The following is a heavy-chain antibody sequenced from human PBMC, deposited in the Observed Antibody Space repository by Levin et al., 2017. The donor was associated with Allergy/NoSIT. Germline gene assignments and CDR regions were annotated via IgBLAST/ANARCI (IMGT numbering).Heavy chain of an antibody. Sequence: SQTLSLPCAVYGGSFRGSYWSWIRQPPGKGLEWIGEINHSGSTNYNPSLKSRVTISVDTSKNQFSLKLSSVTAADTAVYYCARGRGGNSRYYFDYWGQGTLVTVSS. CDR3: ARGRGGNSRYYFDY. CDR1: GGSFRGSY. J-gene: IGHJ4*02. V-gene: IGHV4-34*01. D-gene: IGHD4-23*01. CDR2: INHSGST.